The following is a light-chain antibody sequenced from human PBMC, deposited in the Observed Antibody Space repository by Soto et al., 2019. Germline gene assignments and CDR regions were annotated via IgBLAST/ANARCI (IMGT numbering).Light chain of an antibody. CDR3: SSYTSISTYV. CDR1: SSDVGGYNS. CDR2: NVS. V-gene: IGLV2-14*01. J-gene: IGLJ1*01. Sequence: QSALTQPASVSGSPGQSITISCTGTSSDVGGYNSVSWYQQHPGKAPKLMIYNVSNRPSGVSNCFSGSKSGNTASLTISGLQAEDEADYYCSSYTSISTYVFGTGTKVTVL.